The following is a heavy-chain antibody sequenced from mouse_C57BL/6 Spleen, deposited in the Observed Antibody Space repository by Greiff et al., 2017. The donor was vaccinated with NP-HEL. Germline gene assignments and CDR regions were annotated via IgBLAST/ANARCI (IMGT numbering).Heavy chain of an antibody. V-gene: IGHV1-47*01. Sequence: QVQLQQSGAELVKPGASVKMSCKASGYTFTTYPIEWMKQNHGKSLEWIGNFHPYNDDTKYNEKLKGKATLTVEKSSSTVYLELSRLTSDDSAVYYCAIFPHDYDGDYYAMDYWGQGTSVTVSS. CDR2: FHPYNDDT. CDR3: AIFPHDYDGDYYAMDY. J-gene: IGHJ4*01. D-gene: IGHD2-4*01. CDR1: GYTFTTYP.